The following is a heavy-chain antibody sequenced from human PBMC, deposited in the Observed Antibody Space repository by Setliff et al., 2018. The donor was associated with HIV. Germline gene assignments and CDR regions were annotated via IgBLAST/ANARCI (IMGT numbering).Heavy chain of an antibody. CDR3: ARHRYRFGIDS. CDR1: GGSISSDDYF. D-gene: IGHD3-16*01. Sequence: SETLSLTCTVSGGSISSDDYFWGWVRQPPGKGLEWIGNIFHTGSTYYNPSLKSRLSISLDMSKNQFSLNLNSVTASETAVYYCARHRYRFGIDSWGQGALVTVSS. V-gene: IGHV4-39*01. CDR2: IFHTGST. J-gene: IGHJ5*01.